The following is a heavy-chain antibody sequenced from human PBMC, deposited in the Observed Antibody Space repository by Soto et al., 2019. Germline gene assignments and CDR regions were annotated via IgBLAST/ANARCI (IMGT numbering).Heavy chain of an antibody. Sequence: GGSLRLSCAASGFTFSSYWMSWVRQAPGKGLEWVANIKQDGSEKYYVDSVKGRFTISRDNAKNSLYLQMNSLRAEDTAVYHCAKQVIPHTNGLESWGQGTMVTVAS. J-gene: IGHJ3*01. CDR2: IKQDGSEK. CDR1: GFTFSSYW. V-gene: IGHV3-7*01. D-gene: IGHD2-8*01. CDR3: AKQVIPHTNGLES.